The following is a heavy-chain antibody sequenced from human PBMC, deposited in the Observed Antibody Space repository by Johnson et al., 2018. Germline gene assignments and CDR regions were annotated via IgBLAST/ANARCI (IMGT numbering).Heavy chain of an antibody. V-gene: IGHV4-59*01. Sequence: QVQLQESGPGMVKSSETLSLTCSVSGGSIIGYYWNWIRQSPGKGLAWIGYVSYSGSSDYNPSLKRRVPISVDTSKSQVSLKVRSVTAADPAVYFCASGAIVGATTLYFLGQGTLVAGSS. CDR3: ASGAIVGATTLYF. CDR2: VSYSGSS. J-gene: IGHJ4*02. CDR1: GGSIIGYY. D-gene: IGHD1-26*01.